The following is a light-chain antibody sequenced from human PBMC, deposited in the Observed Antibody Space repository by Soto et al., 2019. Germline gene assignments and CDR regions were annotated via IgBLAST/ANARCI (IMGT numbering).Light chain of an antibody. V-gene: IGLV2-8*01. CDR2: EVS. CDR1: SSDVGGYNY. Sequence: QSVLTQPPPASGSPGQSVTISCTGTSSDVGGYNYVSWYQQHPGKAPKLMIYEVSKQPSGVPDRFSGSKSGNTASLTVSGLQAEDEADYYCSSYAGSNNYVFGTGTKVTVL. CDR3: SSYAGSNNYV. J-gene: IGLJ1*01.